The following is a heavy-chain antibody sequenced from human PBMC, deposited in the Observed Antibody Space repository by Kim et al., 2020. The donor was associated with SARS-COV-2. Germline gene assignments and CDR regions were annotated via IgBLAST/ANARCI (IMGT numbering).Heavy chain of an antibody. CDR3: ARSVVRGVTDDY. V-gene: IGHV4-34*01. CDR1: GGSFSGYY. J-gene: IGHJ4*02. Sequence: SETLSLTCAVYGGSFSGYYWSWIRQPPGKGLEWIGEINHSGSTNYNPSLKSRVTISVDTSKNQFSLKLSSVTAADTAVYYCARSVVRGVTDDYWGQGTLVTVSS. D-gene: IGHD3-10*01. CDR2: INHSGST.